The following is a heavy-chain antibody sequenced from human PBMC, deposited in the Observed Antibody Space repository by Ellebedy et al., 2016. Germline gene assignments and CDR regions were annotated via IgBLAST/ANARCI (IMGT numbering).Heavy chain of an antibody. D-gene: IGHD6-19*01. CDR2: IYYSGST. V-gene: IGHV4-59*12. Sequence: SETLSLTCTVSGGSISSYYWSWIRQPPGRGLEWIGYIYYSGSTNYNPSLKSRVTISVDTSKNQFSLKLRSVTAADTAVYYCAIVLQWLNPFGNWGQGTLVTVSS. J-gene: IGHJ4*02. CDR3: AIVLQWLNPFGN. CDR1: GGSISSYY.